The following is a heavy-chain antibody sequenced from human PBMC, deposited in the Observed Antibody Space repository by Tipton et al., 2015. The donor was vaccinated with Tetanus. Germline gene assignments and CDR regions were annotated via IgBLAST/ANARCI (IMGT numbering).Heavy chain of an antibody. V-gene: IGHV4-39*02. Sequence: TLSLTCIVSGGSLRSSDYYGARVRQSPVKGLEWIGSVSYSGRTYYNPSLKSRVTMSVDTSKKDFSVRLTSVTAADTAVYYCARLREIVSRSGWAFDYWGPGTRVTVSS. D-gene: IGHD5/OR15-5a*01. CDR2: VSYSGRT. CDR1: GGSLRSSDYY. J-gene: IGHJ4*02. CDR3: ARLREIVSRSGWAFDY.